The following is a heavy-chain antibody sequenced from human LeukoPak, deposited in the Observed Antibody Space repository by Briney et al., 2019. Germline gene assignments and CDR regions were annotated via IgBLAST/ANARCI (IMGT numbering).Heavy chain of an antibody. D-gene: IGHD3-10*01. CDR3: ASGSGSYRTPYYYMDV. J-gene: IGHJ6*03. V-gene: IGHV3-74*01. CDR1: GFTFSKYW. Sequence: PGGSLRLSCAASGFTFSKYWMHWVRQAPGKGLVWVSRVNPDGSSTTYADSVKGRFTVSRDNSKNTLYLQMNSLRAEDTAVYYCASGSGSYRTPYYYMDVWGTGTTVTVSS. CDR2: VNPDGSST.